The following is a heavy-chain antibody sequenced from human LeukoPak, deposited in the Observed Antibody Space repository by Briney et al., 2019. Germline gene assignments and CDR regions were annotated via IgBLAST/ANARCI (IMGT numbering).Heavy chain of an antibody. CDR1: GYSISSGYY. Sequence: SETLSLTCAVSGYSISSGYYWGWIRQPPGKGLEWIGSIYDSGSTYYNPSLKSRVTISVDTSKNQFSLKLCSVTAADTAVYYCARDFWSLAGPLLWFGELFDYWGQGTLVTVSS. CDR2: IYDSGST. V-gene: IGHV4-38-2*02. D-gene: IGHD3-10*01. J-gene: IGHJ4*02. CDR3: ARDFWSLAGPLLWFGELFDY.